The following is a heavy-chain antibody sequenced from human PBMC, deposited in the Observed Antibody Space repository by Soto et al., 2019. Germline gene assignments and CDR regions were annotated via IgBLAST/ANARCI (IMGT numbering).Heavy chain of an antibody. CDR1: GFTFRSYG. Sequence: GGSLRPSCAPSGFTFRSYGMTWVRQCPGKGLEWVSSISSSSSYIYYAHSVKGRFTISRDNAKNSLYLQMNSLRAEDTAVYYCARDRLEYSSSSGADWFDPWGQGTLVTVSS. J-gene: IGHJ5*02. CDR2: ISSSSSYI. D-gene: IGHD6-6*01. V-gene: IGHV3-21*01. CDR3: ARDRLEYSSSSGADWFDP.